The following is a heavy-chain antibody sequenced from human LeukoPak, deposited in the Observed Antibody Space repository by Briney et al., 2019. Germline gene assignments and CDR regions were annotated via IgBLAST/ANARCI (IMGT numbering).Heavy chain of an antibody. Sequence: SETLSLTCAVYGGSFSGYYWSWIRQPPGKGLEWIGEINHSGSTNYNPSLKSRVTISVDTSKNQFSLKLSSVTAADTAVYYCARGRRAVAGRLSDYWGQGTLVTVSS. V-gene: IGHV4-34*01. CDR3: ARGRRAVAGRLSDY. CDR1: GGSFSGYY. D-gene: IGHD6-19*01. J-gene: IGHJ4*02. CDR2: INHSGST.